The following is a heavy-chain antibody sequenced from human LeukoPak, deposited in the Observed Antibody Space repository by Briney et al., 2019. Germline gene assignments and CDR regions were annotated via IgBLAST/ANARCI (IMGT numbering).Heavy chain of an antibody. CDR2: IYPSDSDT. D-gene: IGHD2-21*02. CDR1: GYSFTSYW. J-gene: IGHJ4*02. Sequence: NHGESLKISCKGSGYSFTSYWMGWVRQMPGKGLEWMGIIYPSDSDTRYSPSFQGQVTISADKSISTAYLQWSSLKASDTAMYYCARLPCGGDCYSGMYYFDYWGQGTLVTVSS. V-gene: IGHV5-51*01. CDR3: ARLPCGGDCYSGMYYFDY.